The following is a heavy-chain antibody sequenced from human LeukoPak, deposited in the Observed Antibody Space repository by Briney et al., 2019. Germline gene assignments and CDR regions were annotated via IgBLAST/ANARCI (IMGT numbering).Heavy chain of an antibody. J-gene: IGHJ6*03. D-gene: IGHD3-10*01. V-gene: IGHV4-4*07. CDR3: AREARTMVRGVIIDYYYYYMDV. CDR1: GGSSRSYY. Sequence: SGPTLLHPSATLSLTCTVSGGSSRSYYWSWIRQPAGKGLEWVGRIYTSGSTNYNPSFKSQVTMSVDTSKNQCSLKLSSVTAADTAVYYCAREARTMVRGVIIDYYYYYMDVWGKGTTVTVSS. CDR2: IYTSGST.